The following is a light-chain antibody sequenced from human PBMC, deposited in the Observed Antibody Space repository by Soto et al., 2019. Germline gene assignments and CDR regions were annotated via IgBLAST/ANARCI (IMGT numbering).Light chain of an antibody. V-gene: IGKV3-20*01. Sequence: EIVLSQAPGTLSLSQGEGATLSCRASQSVSSSYLAWYQQKPGQAPRLLIYGASSRATGIPDRFSGGGSGTDFTLTISRLEPEDFAVYYCQQFSSYPLTFGGGTKVDIK. CDR1: QSVSSSY. J-gene: IGKJ4*01. CDR3: QQFSSYPLT. CDR2: GAS.